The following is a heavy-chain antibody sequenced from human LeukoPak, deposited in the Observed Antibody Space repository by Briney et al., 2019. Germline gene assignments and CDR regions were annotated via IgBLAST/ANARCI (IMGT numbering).Heavy chain of an antibody. CDR1: GGSIRSYY. V-gene: IGHV4-59*01. Sequence: SETLSLTCSVSGGSIRSYYWTWIRRPPGKGLEWIGYIYYSGNTNYNPSLKSRVTISVDTSKNQFSLKLSSVSAADTAVYYCARARSGSYLYYYYYYMDVWGKGTTVTISS. J-gene: IGHJ6*03. D-gene: IGHD3-10*01. CDR2: IYYSGNT. CDR3: ARARSGSYLYYYYYYMDV.